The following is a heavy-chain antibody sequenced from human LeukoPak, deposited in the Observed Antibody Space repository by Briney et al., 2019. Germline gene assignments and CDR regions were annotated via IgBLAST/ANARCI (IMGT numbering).Heavy chain of an antibody. Sequence: GASVKVSCKASGYTSTGYYMHWVRQPPGQGLEWMGWINPNSGGTNYAQKFQGRVTMTRDTSISTAYMELSRLRPDDTAVYYCARVELHYDFWSGPGKYYFDYWGQGTLVTVSS. V-gene: IGHV1-2*02. CDR1: GYTSTGYY. J-gene: IGHJ4*02. D-gene: IGHD3-3*01. CDR3: ARVELHYDFWSGPGKYYFDY. CDR2: INPNSGGT.